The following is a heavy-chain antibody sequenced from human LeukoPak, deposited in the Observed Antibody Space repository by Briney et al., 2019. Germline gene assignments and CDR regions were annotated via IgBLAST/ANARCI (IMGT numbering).Heavy chain of an antibody. CDR1: GFTFSSYW. CDR3: ARESCSSTSCYPFDY. CDR2: INSDGSRT. V-gene: IGHV3-74*01. Sequence: GGSLRLSCAASGFTFSSYWMHWARQAPGKGLVWVSRINSDGSRTRYADSVKGRFTISRDNAKNTLYLQMNSLRAEDTAVYYCARESCSSTSCYPFDYWGQGTLVTVSS. J-gene: IGHJ4*02. D-gene: IGHD2-2*01.